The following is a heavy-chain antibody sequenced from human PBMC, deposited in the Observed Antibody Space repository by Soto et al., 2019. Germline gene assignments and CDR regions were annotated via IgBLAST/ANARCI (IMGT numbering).Heavy chain of an antibody. Sequence: ASVKVSCKASGGTFSSYAISWVRQAPGQGLEWMGGIIPIFGTANYAQKFQGRVTITADESTSTAHMELSSLRSEDTAVYYCARDLGDSSGFWGQGTLVTVSS. CDR1: GGTFSSYA. J-gene: IGHJ4*02. D-gene: IGHD3-22*01. V-gene: IGHV1-69*13. CDR2: IIPIFGTA. CDR3: ARDLGDSSGF.